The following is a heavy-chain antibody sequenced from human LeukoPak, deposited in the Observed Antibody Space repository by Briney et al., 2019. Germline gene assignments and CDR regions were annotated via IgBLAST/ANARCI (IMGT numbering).Heavy chain of an antibody. Sequence: EASVQVSCMASGGTFSSYAISWVRQAPGQGLEWMGRIIPILGIANYAQKFQGRVTITADKSTSTAYMELSSLRSEDTAVYYCARDYYGSGSYVAFDIWGQGTMVTVSA. V-gene: IGHV1-69*04. CDR2: IIPILGIA. J-gene: IGHJ3*02. CDR1: GGTFSSYA. D-gene: IGHD3-10*01. CDR3: ARDYYGSGSYVAFDI.